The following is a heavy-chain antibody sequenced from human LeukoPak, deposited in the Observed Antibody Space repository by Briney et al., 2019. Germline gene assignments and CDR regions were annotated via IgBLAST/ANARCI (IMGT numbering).Heavy chain of an antibody. J-gene: IGHJ4*02. D-gene: IGHD6-6*01. V-gene: IGHV3-74*01. CDR1: GFTFSSYW. Sequence: GGSLRLSCAASGFTFSSYWMNWVRQAPGKGLVWVSRINSDGSSTGYADSVKGRFTISRDNAKNTLYLQMNGLRAEDTAVYYCARSKAGRSFDYWGQGTLVTVSS. CDR2: INSDGSST. CDR3: ARSKAGRSFDY.